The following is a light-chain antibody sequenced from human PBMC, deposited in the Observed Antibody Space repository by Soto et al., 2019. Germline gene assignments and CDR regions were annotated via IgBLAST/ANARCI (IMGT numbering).Light chain of an antibody. Sequence: EIVLTQSPGTLSLSPGERATLSCTASQSVAGSYVAWYQQKPGQAPRLLIYGTSNRATGIPDRFSGSGSGTDFTLNISRLEPEDFAAYYCQQYGSSPPYTFGPGTKLEIK. CDR3: QQYGSSPPYT. V-gene: IGKV3-20*01. CDR2: GTS. CDR1: QSVAGSY. J-gene: IGKJ2*01.